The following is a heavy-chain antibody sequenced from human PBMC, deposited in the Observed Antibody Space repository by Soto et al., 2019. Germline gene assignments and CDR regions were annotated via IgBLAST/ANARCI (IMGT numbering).Heavy chain of an antibody. CDR1: GGSISSGDYY. CDR2: IYYSGRT. V-gene: IGHV4-31*03. J-gene: IGHJ5*02. Sequence: QVQLQESGPGLVKPSQTLSLTCTLSGGSISSGDYYWSWIRHPPGKGLEWIGNIYYSGRTNYNPSRKTRLNISLATSTNHLFRKPASVTAADTAVYYGARMGVLLGELSRIWFDHWGQGNLVTLSS. CDR3: ARMGVLLGELSRIWFDH. D-gene: IGHD3-16*02.